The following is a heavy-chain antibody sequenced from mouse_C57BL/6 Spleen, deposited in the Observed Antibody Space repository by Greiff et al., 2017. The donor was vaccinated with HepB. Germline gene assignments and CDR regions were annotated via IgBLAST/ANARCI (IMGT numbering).Heavy chain of an antibody. Sequence: VQLQQSGAELVRPGTSVKLSCKASGYTFTSYWMHWVKQRPGQGLEWIGVIDPSDSYTNYNQKFKGKATLTVDTSSSTAYMQLSSLTSAYSAVYYWARGSTTVVATDYWGQGTTLTVSS. D-gene: IGHD1-1*01. CDR1: GYTFTSYW. J-gene: IGHJ2*01. CDR2: IDPSDSYT. V-gene: IGHV1-59*01. CDR3: ARGSTTVVATDY.